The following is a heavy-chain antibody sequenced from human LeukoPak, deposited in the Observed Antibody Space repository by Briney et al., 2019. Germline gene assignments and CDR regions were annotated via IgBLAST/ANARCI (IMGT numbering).Heavy chain of an antibody. V-gene: IGHV4-4*07. CDR1: GGSISSYY. J-gene: IGHJ6*02. D-gene: IGHD1-26*01. CDR3: ARDGRLSYYYGMDV. CDR2: IYTSGST. Sequence: DPSETLSLTCTVSGGSISSYYWSWIRQPAGKGLEWIGRIYTSGSTNYNLSLKSRVTMSVDTSKNQYSLKLSSVTAADTAVYYCARDGRLSYYYGMDVWGQGTTVTVSS.